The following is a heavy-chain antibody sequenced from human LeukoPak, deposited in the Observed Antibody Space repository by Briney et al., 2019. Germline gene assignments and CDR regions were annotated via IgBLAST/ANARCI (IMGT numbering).Heavy chain of an antibody. D-gene: IGHD3-22*01. Sequence: SETLSLTCTVSGGSVSSDSYYWTWIRQPPGKGLEWIGYVYYSGRTNYNPTLKSRVTISVDTSKNQFSLRLNSVTAADTALYYCVRETATFYYDSAGYYRQTEVFDVWGQGTKVTVSS. CDR1: GGSVSSDSYY. J-gene: IGHJ3*01. CDR3: VRETATFYYDSAGYYRQTEVFDV. V-gene: IGHV4-61*01. CDR2: VYYSGRT.